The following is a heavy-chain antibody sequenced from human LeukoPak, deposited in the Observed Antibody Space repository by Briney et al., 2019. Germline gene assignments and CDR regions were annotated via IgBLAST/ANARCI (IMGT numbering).Heavy chain of an antibody. D-gene: IGHD3-22*01. CDR1: GGSISSSSYY. CDR3: ARTLNDDYDSSGYPIDY. CDR2: IYYSGST. V-gene: IGHV4-39*07. Sequence: PSETLSLTCTVSGGSISSSSYYWGWIRQPPGKGLEWIGSIYYSGSTYYNPSLKSRVTISVDTSKNQFSLKLSSMTAADTAVYYCARTLNDDYDSSGYPIDYWGQGTLVTVSS. J-gene: IGHJ4*02.